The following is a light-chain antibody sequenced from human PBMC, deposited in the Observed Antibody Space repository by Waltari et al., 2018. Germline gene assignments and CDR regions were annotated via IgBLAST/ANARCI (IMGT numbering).Light chain of an antibody. CDR3: SSYTSTKTLRI. Sequence: QSALTQPASVSGSPGQSIIISCTGTSSDIGDYNYVSWYQSHPGKAPKLIIYSVSRRPSGVSSRFSGSKSGNTASLTISGLRTEDEAIYYCSSYTSTKTLRIFGGGTELTVL. V-gene: IGLV2-14*03. CDR2: SVS. CDR1: SSDIGDYNY. J-gene: IGLJ2*01.